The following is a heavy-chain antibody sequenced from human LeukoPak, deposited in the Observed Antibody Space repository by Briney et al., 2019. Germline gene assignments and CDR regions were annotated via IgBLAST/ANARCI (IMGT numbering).Heavy chain of an antibody. D-gene: IGHD3-22*01. CDR1: GFTFSSYG. V-gene: IGHV3-30*02. Sequence: GGSLRLSCAASGFTFSSYGMHWVRQAPGKGLEWVAFIRYDGSNKYYADSVKGRFTISRDNSKNTLYLQMNSLRAEDTAVYYCARASYYYDSSGYYGRGIFDYWGQGTLVTVSS. CDR3: ARASYYYDSSGYYGRGIFDY. J-gene: IGHJ4*02. CDR2: IRYDGSNK.